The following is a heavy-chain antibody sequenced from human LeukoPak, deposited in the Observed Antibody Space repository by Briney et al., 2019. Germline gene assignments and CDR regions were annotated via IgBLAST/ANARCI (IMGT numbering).Heavy chain of an antibody. V-gene: IGHV4-31*03. Sequence: PSETLSLTCTVSGGSISSGGYSWSWIRQHPGKGLEWIGYIYYSGSTYYNPSLKSRVTISVDTSKNQFSLKLSSVTAADTAVYYCARATMIVVEVDYWGQGTLVTVSS. CDR1: GGSISSGGYS. J-gene: IGHJ4*02. CDR3: ARATMIVVEVDY. D-gene: IGHD3-22*01. CDR2: IYYSGST.